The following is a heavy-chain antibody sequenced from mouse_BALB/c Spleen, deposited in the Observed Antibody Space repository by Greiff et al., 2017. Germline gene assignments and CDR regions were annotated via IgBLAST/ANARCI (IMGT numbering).Heavy chain of an antibody. J-gene: IGHJ4*01. CDR2: IDPENGNT. CDR3: ASGDYADAMDY. D-gene: IGHD2-13*01. Sequence: VQLQQSGAELVRPGALVKLSCKASGFNFNDYYMHWVKQRPEQGLEWIGWIDPENGNTIYDQKFQGKASITADTSSNTAYLQLSSLTSEDTAVYYCASGDYADAMDYWGQGTSVTGSS. CDR1: GFNFNDYY. V-gene: IGHV14-1*02.